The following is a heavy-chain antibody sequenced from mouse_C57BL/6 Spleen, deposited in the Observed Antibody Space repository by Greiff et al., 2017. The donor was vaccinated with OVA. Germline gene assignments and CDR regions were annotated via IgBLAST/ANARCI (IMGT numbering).Heavy chain of an antibody. J-gene: IGHJ2*01. Sequence: VQLQQSGPELVKPGASVKISCKASGYTFTDYYMNWVKQSHGKSLEWIGDINPNNGGTSYNQKFKGKATLTVDKSSSTAYMELRSLTSEDSAVYYCARDYYYGSYFDYWGQGTTLTVSS. CDR3: ARDYYYGSYFDY. D-gene: IGHD1-1*01. CDR2: INPNNGGT. CDR1: GYTFTDYY. V-gene: IGHV1-26*01.